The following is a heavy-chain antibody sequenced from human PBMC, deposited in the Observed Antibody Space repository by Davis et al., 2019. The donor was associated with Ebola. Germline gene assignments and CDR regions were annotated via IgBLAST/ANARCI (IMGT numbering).Heavy chain of an antibody. V-gene: IGHV3-9*01. CDR1: GFTFDDYA. D-gene: IGHD2-2*01. CDR3: ARAPGGRRLSPYYYYMDV. J-gene: IGHJ6*03. Sequence: PGGSLRLSCAASGFTFDDYAMHWVRQAPGKGLEWVSGISWNSGSIGYADSVKGRFTISRDNAKNSLYLQMNSLRAEDTAVYYCARAPGGRRLSPYYYYMDVWGKGTTVTVSS. CDR2: ISWNSGSI.